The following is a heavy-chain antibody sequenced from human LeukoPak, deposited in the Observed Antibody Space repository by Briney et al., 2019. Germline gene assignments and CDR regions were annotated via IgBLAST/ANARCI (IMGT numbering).Heavy chain of an antibody. CDR3: ARLLDNDRSGDPDTFDI. V-gene: IGHV4-59*11. D-gene: IGHD3-22*01. CDR1: DGSISGHY. J-gene: IGHJ3*02. CDR2: IYYSGKT. Sequence: SETVSLTCAVSDGSISGHYWSWIRQPPGKGLEWIGYIYYSGKTYYSSSLRSRVTISVDTSKNHFSLKLTSVTAADTAVYYCARLLDNDRSGDPDTFDIWGQETMVTVSS.